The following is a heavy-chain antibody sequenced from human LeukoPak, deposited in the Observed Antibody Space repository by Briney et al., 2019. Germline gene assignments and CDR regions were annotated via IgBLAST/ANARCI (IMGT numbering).Heavy chain of an antibody. Sequence: ASVKVSCKASGYTFTSYDINWVRQATGQGLEWMGWMNPNSGNTGYAQKFQGRVTMTRNTSISTAYMELSILRSEDTAVYYCERGYRAYYDSSGYSDYWGQGTLVTVSS. V-gene: IGHV1-8*01. J-gene: IGHJ4*02. CDR3: ERGYRAYYDSSGYSDY. CDR1: GYTFTSYD. CDR2: MNPNSGNT. D-gene: IGHD3-22*01.